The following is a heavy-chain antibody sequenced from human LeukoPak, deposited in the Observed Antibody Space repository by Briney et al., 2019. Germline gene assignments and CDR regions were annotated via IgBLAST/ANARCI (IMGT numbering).Heavy chain of an antibody. Sequence: GASVKVSCKASGYTFTGYYVHWVRQAPGQGREWMGWINPNSGGTNYAQKFQGRVTMTRDTSISTAYMELSRLRSDDTAVYYCARDYSSSWYSLYYFDYWGQGTLVTVSS. CDR2: INPNSGGT. D-gene: IGHD6-13*01. J-gene: IGHJ4*02. CDR1: GYTFTGYY. V-gene: IGHV1-2*02. CDR3: ARDYSSSWYSLYYFDY.